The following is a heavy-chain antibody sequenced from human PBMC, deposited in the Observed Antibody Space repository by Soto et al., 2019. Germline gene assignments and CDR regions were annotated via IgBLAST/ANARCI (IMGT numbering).Heavy chain of an antibody. D-gene: IGHD3-22*01. CDR3: TRLGPYYYDSSGYYSFDH. CDR1: GFTFSGSA. Sequence: LRLSCAASGFTFSGSAMHWVRQASGKGLEWVGRIRSRPNSYATEYAASVKGRFTISRDDSKNTTYLQMNSLKTEDTAVYYCTRLGPYYYDSSGYYSFDHWGQGTLVTVSS. CDR2: IRSRPNSYAT. J-gene: IGHJ4*02. V-gene: IGHV3-73*01.